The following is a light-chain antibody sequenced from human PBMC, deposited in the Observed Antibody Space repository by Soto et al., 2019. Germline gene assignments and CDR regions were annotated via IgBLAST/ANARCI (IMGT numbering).Light chain of an antibody. Sequence: EIVMTQSPATLSVSPGERATLSCRASQSVRSNLAWYQQKPGQAPRLLIYGASTRATGIPARVSGSGSGTEFTLTISSLQSEDLAVYYGQQYNDRPLTFGGGTKVEIK. J-gene: IGKJ4*01. CDR3: QQYNDRPLT. V-gene: IGKV3-15*01. CDR2: GAS. CDR1: QSVRSN.